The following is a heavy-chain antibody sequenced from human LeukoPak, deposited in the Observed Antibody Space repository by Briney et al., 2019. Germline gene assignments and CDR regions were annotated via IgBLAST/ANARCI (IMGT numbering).Heavy chain of an antibody. CDR1: GFSFSSYA. CDR2: LSYDGSNK. Sequence: GGSLRLSCAASGFSFSSYAMHWARQAPGKGLEWVAALSYDGSNKYYADSVKGRFTISRDNSKNTLYLQMNSLRAEDTAVYFCARDLSGSFSFDYWGQGALVTVSS. J-gene: IGHJ4*02. V-gene: IGHV3-30*04. D-gene: IGHD1-26*01. CDR3: ARDLSGSFSFDY.